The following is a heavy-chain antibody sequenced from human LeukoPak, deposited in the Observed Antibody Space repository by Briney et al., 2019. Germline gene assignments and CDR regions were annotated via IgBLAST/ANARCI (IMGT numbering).Heavy chain of an antibody. CDR2: MNPNSGNT. D-gene: IGHD3-10*01. V-gene: IGHV1-8*02. J-gene: IGHJ5*02. CDR3: ARGVTMVRGVIPGWFDP. Sequence: ASVKVSCKASGYSFINYDINWVRQATGQGLEWMGWMNPNSGNTGYAQKFQGRVTMTRNTSISTAYMELSSLRSEDTAVYYCARGVTMVRGVIPGWFDPWGQGTLVTVSS. CDR1: GYSFINYD.